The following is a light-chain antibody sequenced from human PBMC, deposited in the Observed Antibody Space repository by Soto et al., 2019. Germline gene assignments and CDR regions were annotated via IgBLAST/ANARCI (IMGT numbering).Light chain of an antibody. CDR1: QSVSRH. CDR2: GAS. V-gene: IGKV3-15*01. CDR3: QQYNNWPYT. J-gene: IGKJ2*01. Sequence: EIVMTQSPATLSVSPGERATLSCRASQSVSRHLAWYQQKPGQAPRVLSYGASTRATGIPAKFSGSGSGTEFTLTISSLQSEDFAVYYCQQYNNWPYTFGQGTKLEIK.